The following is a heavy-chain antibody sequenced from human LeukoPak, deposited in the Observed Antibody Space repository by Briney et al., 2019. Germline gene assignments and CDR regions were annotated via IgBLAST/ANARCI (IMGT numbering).Heavy chain of an antibody. Sequence: ASVKVSCKASGYTFTGYYIHWVRQAPGQGPEWMGWLNPDSGGTNYAQKFQGRVTMSRDTSISTAYMEVSRLRSDDTAVYYCAREPIVLVPAAIFNWFDPWGQGTLVTVSS. J-gene: IGHJ5*02. CDR1: GYTFTGYY. V-gene: IGHV1-2*02. D-gene: IGHD2-2*02. CDR3: AREPIVLVPAAIFNWFDP. CDR2: LNPDSGGT.